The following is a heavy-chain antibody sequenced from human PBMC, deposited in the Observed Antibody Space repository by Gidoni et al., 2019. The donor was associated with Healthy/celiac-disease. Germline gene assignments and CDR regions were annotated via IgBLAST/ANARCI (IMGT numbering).Heavy chain of an antibody. CDR2: IIPIFGTA. CDR3: ARDLDCSGGSCYPDRIDY. V-gene: IGHV1-69*01. Sequence: PGQGLEWMGGIIPIFGTANYAQKFQGRVTMTADESTSTAYMELSSLRSEETAVYYCARDLDCSGGSCYPDRIDYWGQGTLVTVSS. D-gene: IGHD2-15*01. J-gene: IGHJ4*02.